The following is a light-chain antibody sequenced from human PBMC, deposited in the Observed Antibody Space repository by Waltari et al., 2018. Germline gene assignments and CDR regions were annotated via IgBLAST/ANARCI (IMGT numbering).Light chain of an antibody. V-gene: IGKV3-15*01. CDR2: SAS. CDR3: QQYNDWLAPT. Sequence: EIVMTQSPATMSVSPGERAILSCRASQSVSGYLAWHQQKPGQAPRLLIYSASTRVTGIPARFSGSGSGTEFTLTISSLQSEDFAVYHCQQYNDWLAPTFGGGTKVEI. CDR1: QSVSGY. J-gene: IGKJ4*01.